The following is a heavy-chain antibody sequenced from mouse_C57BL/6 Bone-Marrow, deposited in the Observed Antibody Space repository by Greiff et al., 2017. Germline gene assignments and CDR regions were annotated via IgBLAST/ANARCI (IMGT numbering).Heavy chain of an antibody. CDR3: ARSGGSYAAWFAY. Sequence: EVQRVESGGGLVQPGGSLSLSCAASGFTFTGYYMSWVRQPPGKALEWLGFIRNKANGYTTEDSASVKGRFTIYRANSQSILYLRMNALRAEDSATYYGARSGGSYAAWFAYWGQGTLVTVSA. V-gene: IGHV7-3*01. CDR2: IRNKANGYTT. J-gene: IGHJ3*01. D-gene: IGHD1-1*02. CDR1: GFTFTGYY.